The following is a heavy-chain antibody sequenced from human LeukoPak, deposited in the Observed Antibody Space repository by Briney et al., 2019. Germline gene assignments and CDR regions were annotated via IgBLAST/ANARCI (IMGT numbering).Heavy chain of an antibody. D-gene: IGHD1-26*01. Sequence: GTLSLTCTVSGGFISSSTWWSWVRQAPGKGLEWVSVIYSGGSTYYADSVKGRFTISRDNSKNTLYLQMNSLRAEDTAVYYCARYSRGEMGAPDYWGQGTLVTVSS. V-gene: IGHV3-53*01. J-gene: IGHJ4*02. CDR2: IYSGGST. CDR1: GGFISSSTW. CDR3: ARYSRGEMGAPDY.